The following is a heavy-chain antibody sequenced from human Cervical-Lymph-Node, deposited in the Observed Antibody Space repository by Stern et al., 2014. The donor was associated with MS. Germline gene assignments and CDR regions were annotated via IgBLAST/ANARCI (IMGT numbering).Heavy chain of an antibody. J-gene: IGHJ3*01. CDR2: IFWDDDK. CDR1: GFLLSTRGEA. Sequence: SGPTVVKPTQTLTLTCTFSGFLLSTRGEAVGWILQPPGKALEWLALIFWDDDKRYSPSLKSRITVTKDTSKNQVVLAMTDMDPVDTATYYCAHRSSTDDAFDVWGQGTMVTVSS. D-gene: IGHD1-14*01. V-gene: IGHV2-5*02. CDR3: AHRSSTDDAFDV.